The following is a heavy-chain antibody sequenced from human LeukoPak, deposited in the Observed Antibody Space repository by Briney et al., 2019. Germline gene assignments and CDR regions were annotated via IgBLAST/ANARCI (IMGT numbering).Heavy chain of an antibody. CDR3: ATAHGDSGSFDY. CDR1: GYTLTELS. Sequence: ASVKVSCKVSGYTLTELSMHWVRQAPGKGLEWMGGFDPEDGETIYAQKFQGRVTMTEDTSTDTAYMELSSLRSEDTAVYYRATAHGDSGSFDYWGQGTLVTVSS. D-gene: IGHD3-10*01. V-gene: IGHV1-24*01. J-gene: IGHJ4*02. CDR2: FDPEDGET.